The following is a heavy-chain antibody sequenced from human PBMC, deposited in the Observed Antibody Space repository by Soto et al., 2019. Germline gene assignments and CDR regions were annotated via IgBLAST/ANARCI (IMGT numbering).Heavy chain of an antibody. CDR1: GGSISSGGYY. V-gene: IGHV4-31*03. J-gene: IGHJ6*02. Sequence: TLSLTCTVSGGSISSGGYYWSWIRQHPGKGLEWIGYIYYSGSTYYNPSLKSRVTISVDTSKNQFSLKLSSVTAADTAVYYCARGVGSSRPYGMDVWGQGTTVTVSS. D-gene: IGHD1-26*01. CDR3: ARGVGSSRPYGMDV. CDR2: IYYSGST.